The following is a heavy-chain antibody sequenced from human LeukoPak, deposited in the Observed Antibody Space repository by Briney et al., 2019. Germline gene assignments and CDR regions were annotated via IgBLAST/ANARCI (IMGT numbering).Heavy chain of an antibody. J-gene: IGHJ4*02. Sequence: SQTLSLTCAVYGGSFSGYYWSWIRQPPGEGLEWNGEILHSGSTNYNPSLKTRFTISVDTSKNQYPLKLSSVTAADTALYYCARLPVYYYDSSGYYEQMAFDYWGQGTLVTVSS. CDR2: ILHSGST. V-gene: IGHV4-34*12. D-gene: IGHD3-22*01. CDR1: GGSFSGYY. CDR3: ARLPVYYYDSSGYYEQMAFDY.